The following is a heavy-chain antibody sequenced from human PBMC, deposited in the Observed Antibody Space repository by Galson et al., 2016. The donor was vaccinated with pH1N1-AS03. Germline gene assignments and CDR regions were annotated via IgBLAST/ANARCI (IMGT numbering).Heavy chain of an antibody. CDR1: GYTFTNYG. CDR2: ISAYNGNT. J-gene: IGHJ4*02. V-gene: IGHV1-18*01. CDR3: ARGWPDYGGDSFLGWDH. Sequence: CKASGYTFTNYGISWVRQAPGQGLEWMGWISAYNGNTNYAQKLQGRVTLTTDTSTSTAYMELRSLRSADTAVYYCARGWPDYGGDSFLGWDHWGQGSLVTVSS. D-gene: IGHD4-23*01.